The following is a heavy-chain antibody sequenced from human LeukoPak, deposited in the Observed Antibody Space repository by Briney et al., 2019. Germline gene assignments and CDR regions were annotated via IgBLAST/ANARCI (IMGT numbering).Heavy chain of an antibody. D-gene: IGHD6-19*01. CDR1: GFTFSSYW. CDR3: AGSVAGDDFDY. V-gene: IGHV3-7*01. Sequence: GGSLRLSCVASGFTFSSYWMSWVRQAPGKGLEWVANIKQNGSEKYYVDSVKGRFTISRDNAKNSLYLQMNSLRAEDTAVYYCAGSVAGDDFDYWGQGTLVTVSS. CDR2: IKQNGSEK. J-gene: IGHJ4*02.